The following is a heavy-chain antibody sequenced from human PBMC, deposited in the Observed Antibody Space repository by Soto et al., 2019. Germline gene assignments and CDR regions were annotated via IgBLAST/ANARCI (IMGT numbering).Heavy chain of an antibody. Sequence: SGGSLRLSCAASGFTFSSYGMHWVRQAPGKGLEWVAVISYDGSNKYYADSVKGRFTISRDNSKNTLYLQMNSLRAEDTAVYYCAKSPLVVVITGVIDYWGQGTLVTVSS. CDR1: GFTFSSYG. CDR3: AKSPLVVVITGVIDY. J-gene: IGHJ4*02. D-gene: IGHD3-22*01. V-gene: IGHV3-30*18. CDR2: ISYDGSNK.